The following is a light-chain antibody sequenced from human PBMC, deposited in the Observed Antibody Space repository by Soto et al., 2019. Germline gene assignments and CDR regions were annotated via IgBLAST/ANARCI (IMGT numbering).Light chain of an antibody. V-gene: IGKV3-20*01. J-gene: IGKJ3*01. Sequence: EIVLTQSPGTLSLSPGERATLSCRASQLAVTSYLHWYQHKPGQAPRLLISGALTRATGVPDRFSGSGSGTDFTLTISRLEPEDCAVYYCQLFGRSPTLGPGTKVDIK. CDR1: QLAVTSY. CDR3: QLFGRSPT. CDR2: GAL.